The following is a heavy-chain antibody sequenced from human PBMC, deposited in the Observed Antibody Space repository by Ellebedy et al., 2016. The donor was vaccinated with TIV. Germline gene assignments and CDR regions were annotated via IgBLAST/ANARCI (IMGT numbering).Heavy chain of an antibody. J-gene: IGHJ4*02. CDR1: GFTFADYG. CDR2: INWNGYST. V-gene: IGHV3-20*01. Sequence: GGSLRLSCAASGFTFADYGVSWVRQAPGKGLEWVSGINWNGYSTGYADSVKGRFTISRDNAKNSLYLQMNSLRVEDTALYHCARASAVGTDFDYWGQGTLVTVSS. CDR3: ARASAVGTDFDY. D-gene: IGHD6-13*01.